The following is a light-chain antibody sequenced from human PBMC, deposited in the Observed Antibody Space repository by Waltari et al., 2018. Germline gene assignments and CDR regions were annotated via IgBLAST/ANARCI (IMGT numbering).Light chain of an antibody. CDR3: QEYYTIPPWA. Sequence: DIVMTQSPDSLAMSLGERATINCRTSRSILSSANNKNYIGWYQKKPGQPTMLLFYWAFTVQCGVPDRFRASGSGTDFSLTISSLQAEDVAVYYCQEYYTIPPWAFGQGTKVEIK. J-gene: IGKJ1*01. CDR1: RSILSSANNKNY. CDR2: WAF. V-gene: IGKV4-1*01.